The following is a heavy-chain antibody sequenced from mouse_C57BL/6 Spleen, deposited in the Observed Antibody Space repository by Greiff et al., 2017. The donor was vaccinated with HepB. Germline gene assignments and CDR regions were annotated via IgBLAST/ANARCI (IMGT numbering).Heavy chain of an antibody. CDR1: GFTFSDYY. Sequence: EVKLMESEGGLVQPGSSMKLSCTASGFTFSDYYMAWVRQVPEKGLEWVANINYDGSSTYYLDSLKSRFIISRDNAKNIRYLQMSSLKSEDTATYYCARYSYVGWYFDVWGTGTTVTVSS. D-gene: IGHD2-12*01. V-gene: IGHV5-16*01. CDR2: INYDGSST. J-gene: IGHJ1*03. CDR3: ARYSYVGWYFDV.